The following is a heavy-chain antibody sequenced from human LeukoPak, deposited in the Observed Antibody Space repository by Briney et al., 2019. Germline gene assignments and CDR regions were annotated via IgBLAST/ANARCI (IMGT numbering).Heavy chain of an antibody. V-gene: IGHV4-59*01. J-gene: IGHJ4*02. CDR2: IYYSGST. D-gene: IGHD6-13*01. CDR1: GGSISSYY. CDR3: ARGAYSSSWYQRYYFDY. Sequence: PSETLSLTCTVSGGSISSYYWSWIRQPPGKGLEWIGYIYYSGSTNYNPSLKSRVTISVDTSKNQFPLKLSSVTAADTAAYYCARGAYSSSWYQRYYFDYWGQGTLVTVSS.